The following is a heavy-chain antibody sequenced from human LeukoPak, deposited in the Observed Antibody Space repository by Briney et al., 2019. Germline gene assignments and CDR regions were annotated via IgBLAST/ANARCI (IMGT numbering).Heavy chain of an antibody. CDR2: MNPNSGNT. V-gene: IGHV1-8*03. J-gene: IGHJ5*02. CDR1: GYTFTSYD. D-gene: IGHD3-3*01. CDR3: ARGTVNRITIFGEVAAYNWFGH. Sequence: ASVKVSCKASGYTFTSYDINWVRQATGQGLEWMGWMNPNSGNTGYAQKFQGRVTITRNTSISTANMELSSLRSEDTAVVYCARGTVNRITIFGEVAAYNWFGHWGQGALVTVSS.